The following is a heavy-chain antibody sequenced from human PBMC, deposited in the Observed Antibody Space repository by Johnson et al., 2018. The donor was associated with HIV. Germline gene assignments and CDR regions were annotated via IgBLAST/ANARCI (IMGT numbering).Heavy chain of an antibody. CDR3: ARDGVDGYNWEAFDI. Sequence: VQLVESGGGVVQPGGSLRLSCAASGFTFSNYGMHWVRQAPGKGLEWVANIKQDGSEKYYVDSVKDRLTISRENAKNSLYLQMNSLRSGDTAVYYCARDGVDGYNWEAFDIWGQGTIVTVSS. CDR2: IKQDGSEK. CDR1: GFTFSNYG. J-gene: IGHJ3*02. D-gene: IGHD5-24*01. V-gene: IGHV3-7*01.